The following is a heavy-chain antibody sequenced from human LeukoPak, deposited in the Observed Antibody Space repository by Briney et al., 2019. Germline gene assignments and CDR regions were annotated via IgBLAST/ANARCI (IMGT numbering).Heavy chain of an antibody. CDR3: ARVYYFDSGGYYFDY. Sequence: GESLKISCKGPGYSFTSYWIGWVRQMPGKDLEWMGIIYPGDSDTRYSPSFQGQVTISADKSISTAYPQWSSLKASDTAMYYCARVYYFDSGGYYFDYWGQGTLVTVSS. J-gene: IGHJ4*02. CDR1: GYSFTSYW. CDR2: IYPGDSDT. D-gene: IGHD3-22*01. V-gene: IGHV5-51*01.